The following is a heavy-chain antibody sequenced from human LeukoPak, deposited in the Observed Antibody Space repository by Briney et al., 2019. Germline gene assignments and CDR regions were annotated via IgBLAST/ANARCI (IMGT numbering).Heavy chain of an antibody. D-gene: IGHD3-3*01. CDR2: ISVNNGNT. V-gene: IGHV1-18*01. CDR1: GGTFSSYA. J-gene: IGHJ4*02. Sequence: ASVKVSCKASGGTFSSYAISWVRQATGQGLEWMGWISVNNGNTHYAQKFQGRVTMTTDTSTSTAYMEVRSLRSDDTAVYYCQRITIFGVVIDFDYWGLGTLVTVSS. CDR3: QRITIFGVVIDFDY.